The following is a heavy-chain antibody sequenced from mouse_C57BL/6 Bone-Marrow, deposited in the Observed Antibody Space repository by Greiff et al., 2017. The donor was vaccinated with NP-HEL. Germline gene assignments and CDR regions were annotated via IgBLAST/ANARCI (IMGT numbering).Heavy chain of an antibody. Sequence: VQLQQSGPELVKPGASVKISCKASGYTFTDYYMNWVKQSHGKSLEWIGDINPNNGGTSYNQKFKGKATLTVDKSSSTAYMELRSLTSEDSAVYYCARSSSYEYFDVWGTGTTVTVSS. V-gene: IGHV1-26*01. D-gene: IGHD1-1*01. CDR2: INPNNGGT. CDR3: ARSSSYEYFDV. J-gene: IGHJ1*03. CDR1: GYTFTDYY.